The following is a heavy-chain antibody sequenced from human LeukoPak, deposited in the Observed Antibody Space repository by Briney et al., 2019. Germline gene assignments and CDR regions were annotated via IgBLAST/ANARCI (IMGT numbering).Heavy chain of an antibody. Sequence: ASVKVSCKASGDTFTVYYMHGGRQAPQQGREWIGWINPNNGGTNYAQKFQGRGTMNRDTSISTAYMELRRLTSDATAVYYCARGRGTTSSNFDYWGQGTLVTVSS. V-gene: IGHV1-2*02. CDR2: INPNNGGT. J-gene: IGHJ4*02. CDR3: ARGRGTTSSNFDY. D-gene: IGHD2-2*01. CDR1: GDTFTVYY.